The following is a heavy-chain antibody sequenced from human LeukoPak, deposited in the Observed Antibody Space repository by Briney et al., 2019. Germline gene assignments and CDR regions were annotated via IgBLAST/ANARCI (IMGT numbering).Heavy chain of an antibody. Sequence: GGSLRLSCAASGFSFSSYGMHWVRQAPGKGLEWVAVIRYDGSNKYYAESVKGRFTISRDNSKNTLYVQMNSLRAEDTAVYYCARGVHSSGYWGYYFDYWGQGTLVTVSS. CDR1: GFSFSSYG. V-gene: IGHV3-33*08. J-gene: IGHJ4*02. CDR3: ARGVHSSGYWGYYFDY. CDR2: IRYDGSNK. D-gene: IGHD3-22*01.